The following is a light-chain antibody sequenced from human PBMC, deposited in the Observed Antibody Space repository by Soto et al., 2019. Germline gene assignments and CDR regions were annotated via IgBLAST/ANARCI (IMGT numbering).Light chain of an antibody. J-gene: IGKJ5*01. CDR3: QQYSSSPIT. CDR2: GAS. Sequence: EIVLTQSPGTLSLSPGERATLSRRASQSFSSTYLAWYQQKPGQAPRLLIYGASSRATGIPDRFSGGGSGTDFSLTISRLDPEDCEVYYGQQYSSSPITFGQGTRLEIK. CDR1: QSFSSTY. V-gene: IGKV3-20*01.